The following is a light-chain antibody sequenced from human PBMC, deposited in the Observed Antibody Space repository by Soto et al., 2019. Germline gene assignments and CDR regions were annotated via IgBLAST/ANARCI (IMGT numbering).Light chain of an antibody. V-gene: IGKV3-20*01. CDR1: QSVISKY. J-gene: IGKJ1*01. Sequence: EVVWTQSPGTVSLSPGERVTLSCRASQSVISKYLAWYQQRPGQAPRLLIYAASSRATGIPDRFSGSGSGTDFTLSIRSLEPEDCAVYYCQQYGSSLTWTGGQGTKVEMK. CDR2: AAS. CDR3: QQYGSSLTWT.